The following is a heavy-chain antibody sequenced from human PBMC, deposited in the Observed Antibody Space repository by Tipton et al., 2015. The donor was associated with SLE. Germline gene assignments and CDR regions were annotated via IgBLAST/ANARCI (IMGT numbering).Heavy chain of an antibody. V-gene: IGHV4-59*08. D-gene: IGHD1-26*01. CDR3: ASQDGTFDI. CDR2: IYYSGST. Sequence: TLSLTCTVSGGSISSYYWSWIRQPPGKGLEWIGYIYYSGSTNYNPSLKSRVTISVDTSKNQFSLKLSSVSAADTAVYYCASQDGTFDIWGQGTMVTVSS. CDR1: GGSISSYY. J-gene: IGHJ3*02.